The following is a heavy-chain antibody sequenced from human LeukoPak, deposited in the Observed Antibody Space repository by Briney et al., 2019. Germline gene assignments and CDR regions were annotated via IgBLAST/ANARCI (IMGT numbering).Heavy chain of an antibody. Sequence: SETLSLTCAVSGYSISSGYYWGWIRQPPGKGLEWIGCIYHSGSTHYNPSLKSRLTISVDTSKNLFSLKLSSVTAAATAVYYCARQGGSSSPYYYYYMDVWGKGTTVTVSS. CDR3: ARQGGSSSPYYYYYMDV. D-gene: IGHD6-13*01. J-gene: IGHJ6*03. CDR2: IYHSGST. V-gene: IGHV4-38-2*01. CDR1: GYSISSGYY.